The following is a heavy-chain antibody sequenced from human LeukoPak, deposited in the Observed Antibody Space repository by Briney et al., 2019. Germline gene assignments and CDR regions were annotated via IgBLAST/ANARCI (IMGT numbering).Heavy chain of an antibody. V-gene: IGHV4-39*01. J-gene: IGHJ5*02. CDR3: ARGYCSSTSCYAGSNWFDP. CDR1: GGSIGSSSYY. CDR2: IYYSGST. Sequence: SETLSLTCTVSGGSIGSSSYYWGWIRQPPGKGLEWLGSIYYSGSTYYNPSLKSRVTISVDTSKNQFSLKLSSVTAADTAVYYCARGYCSSTSCYAGSNWFDPWGQGTLVTVSS. D-gene: IGHD2-2*01.